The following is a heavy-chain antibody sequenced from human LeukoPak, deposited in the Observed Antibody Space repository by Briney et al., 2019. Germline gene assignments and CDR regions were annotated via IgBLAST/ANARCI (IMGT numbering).Heavy chain of an antibody. D-gene: IGHD6-19*01. CDR3: ARPLWLPGGYYYYGMDV. J-gene: IGHJ6*02. Sequence: GGSLRLSGAASGFTFSSYWMTWVRQAPGKGLEWVATIKGDGSEAGYVHSVKGRFTISRDNAKNSLYLQMTSLRPEDTAVYYCARPLWLPGGYYYYGMDVWGQGTTVTVSS. CDR1: GFTFSSYW. CDR2: IKGDGSEA. V-gene: IGHV3-7*02.